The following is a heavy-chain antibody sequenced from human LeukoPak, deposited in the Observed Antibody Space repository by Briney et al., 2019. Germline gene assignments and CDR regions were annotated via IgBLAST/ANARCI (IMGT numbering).Heavy chain of an antibody. D-gene: IGHD6-19*01. CDR2: IKQDGSEK. CDR1: GFTFSSYW. Sequence: PGGSLRLSCAASGFTFSSYWMSWVRQAPGKGLECVANIKQDGSEKYYVDSVKGRFTISRDNAKNSLYLQMNSLRAEDTAVYYCARDQYSSGGNIDCWGQGTLVTVSS. CDR3: ARDQYSSGGNIDC. V-gene: IGHV3-7*01. J-gene: IGHJ4*02.